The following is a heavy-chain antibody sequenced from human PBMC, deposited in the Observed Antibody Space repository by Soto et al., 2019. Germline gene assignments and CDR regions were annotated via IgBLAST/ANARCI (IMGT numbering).Heavy chain of an antibody. D-gene: IGHD1-1*01. CDR1: GASISGFC. J-gene: IGHJ5*02. Sequence: EPLSLTCTFSGASISGFCWSWIRKSAGKGLEWIGRIYATGTTDYNPSLKSRVMMSVDTSKKQFSLKLRSVTAADTAVYYCVRDGTKTLRDWFDPWGQGMSVTVSS. CDR3: VRDGTKTLRDWFDP. V-gene: IGHV4-4*07. CDR2: IYATGTT.